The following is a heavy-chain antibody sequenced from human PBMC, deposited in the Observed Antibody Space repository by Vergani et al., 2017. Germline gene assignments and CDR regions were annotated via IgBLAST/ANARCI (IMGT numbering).Heavy chain of an antibody. Sequence: EVQLVESGGGLIQPGGSLRLSCAASGFTVSSNYMSWVRQAPGKGLEWVSVIYSGGSTYYADSVKGRFTISRDNSKNTLYLQMNSLRAEDTAVYYCARDAVECGGDCRPFNGFDPWGQGTLVTVSS. CDR1: GFTVSSNY. CDR2: IYSGGST. J-gene: IGHJ5*02. CDR3: ARDAVECGGDCRPFNGFDP. D-gene: IGHD2-21*02. V-gene: IGHV3-53*01.